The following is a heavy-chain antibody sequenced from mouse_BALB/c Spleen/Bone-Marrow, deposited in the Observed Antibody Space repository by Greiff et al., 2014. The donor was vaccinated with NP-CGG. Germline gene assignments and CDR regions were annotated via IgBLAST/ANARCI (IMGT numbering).Heavy chain of an antibody. J-gene: IGHJ3*01. CDR1: GYTLTEDI. D-gene: IGHD3-2*02. V-gene: IGHV1-62-2*01. CDR3: ARHEDRLRAWFAY. Sequence: QVQLKESGAELVKPGASVKLSCKASGYTLTEDIIHWVKQRSGQGLEWIGWFYPGSGSIKYNEKFKDKATLAADKSSSTVYMELSRLTSEDSAVYFCARHEDRLRAWFAYWGQGTLVTVSA. CDR2: FYPGSGSI.